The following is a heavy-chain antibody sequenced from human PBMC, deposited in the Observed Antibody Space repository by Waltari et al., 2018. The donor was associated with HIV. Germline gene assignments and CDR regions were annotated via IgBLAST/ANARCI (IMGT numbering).Heavy chain of an antibody. CDR2: TSYSEGT. CDR1: GYSLSRGYN. CDR3: ARRRAQGDFDY. D-gene: IGHD1-26*01. V-gene: IGHV4-38-2*01. Sequence: HVQLQESGPGLVKPSETLSLICAVSGYSLSRGYNWGWIRQPPGEGLEWIGSTSYSEGTYYNPSLRSRVTISLDTSKNQFSLNLNSVTAADTAVYFCARRRAQGDFDYWGQGTLVTVSS. J-gene: IGHJ4*02.